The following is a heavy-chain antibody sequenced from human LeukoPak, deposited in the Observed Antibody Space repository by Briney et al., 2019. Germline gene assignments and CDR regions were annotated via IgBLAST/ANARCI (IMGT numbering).Heavy chain of an antibody. CDR1: GFTFSSNY. CDR2: IYYSGSA. D-gene: IGHD3-10*01. V-gene: IGHV4-39*01. J-gene: IGHJ4*02. CDR3: ASPGDYYGSGSYFYFDY. Sequence: GSLRLSCAASGFTFSSNYMSWIRQPPGKGLEWIGSIYYSGSAYYNPSLKSRVTISVDTSKNQFSLKLSSVTAADTAVYYCASPGDYYGSGSYFYFDYWGQGTLVTVSS.